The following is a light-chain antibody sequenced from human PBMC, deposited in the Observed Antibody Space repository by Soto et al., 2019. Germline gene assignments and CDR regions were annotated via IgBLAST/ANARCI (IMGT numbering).Light chain of an antibody. CDR1: SSNIRSNY. V-gene: IGLV1-47*01. Sequence: QAVVTQPPSASGTPGQRVTISCSGSSSNIRSNYVYWYQQLPGTAPKLLIYRNNQRPSGVPDRFSGSKSGTSASLAISGLRSEDEADYYCAAWDDSLSGPGVFGGGTKLTVL. J-gene: IGLJ3*02. CDR2: RNN. CDR3: AAWDDSLSGPGV.